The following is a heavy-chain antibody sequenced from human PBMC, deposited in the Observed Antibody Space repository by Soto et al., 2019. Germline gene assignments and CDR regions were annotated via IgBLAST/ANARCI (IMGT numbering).Heavy chain of an antibody. D-gene: IGHD3-9*01. CDR2: LLPMLGIT. J-gene: IGHJ6*02. V-gene: IGHV1-69*08. CDR3: AREERDYDCMTGYSAMDV. CDR1: GGTFSSYT. Sequence: QVQLVQSGTEVTKPGSSVQVSCQASGGTFSSYTISWVRQAPGQGLEWMGRLLPMLGITNYAQKFRGRVTITADKSTSTADMDRSSLRSEDTAVYYCAREERDYDCMTGYSAMDVWGQGTTVTV.